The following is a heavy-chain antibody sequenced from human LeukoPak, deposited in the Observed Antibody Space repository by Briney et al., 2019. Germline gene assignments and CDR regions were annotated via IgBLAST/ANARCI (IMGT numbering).Heavy chain of an antibody. CDR2: INPGGRST. J-gene: IGHJ4*02. Sequence: GASVKVSCKASGYSFTSYYMHWVREAPGHGLGWMGIINPGGRSTTYAQKFQGRVTLTRDTSTSTVYMELSSLRSEDTAVYYCARDGGGVSAPGGYWGQGTLVTVSS. CDR1: GYSFTSYY. V-gene: IGHV1-46*01. CDR3: ARDGGGVSAPGGY. D-gene: IGHD3-16*01.